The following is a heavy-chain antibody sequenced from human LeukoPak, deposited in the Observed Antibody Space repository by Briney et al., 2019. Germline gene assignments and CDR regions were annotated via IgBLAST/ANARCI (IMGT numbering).Heavy chain of an antibody. CDR3: ARRGYCSSTSCSNTGYYFDY. J-gene: IGHJ4*02. V-gene: IGHV3-11*04. D-gene: IGHD2-2*01. Sequence: GGSLRLSCAASGFTFSDYYMSWLRQAPGKGLEWVSYISSSGSTIYYADSVKGRFTISRDNAKNSLYLQMNSLRAEDTAVYYCARRGYCSSTSCSNTGYYFDYWGQGTLVTVSS. CDR1: GFTFSDYY. CDR2: ISSSGSTI.